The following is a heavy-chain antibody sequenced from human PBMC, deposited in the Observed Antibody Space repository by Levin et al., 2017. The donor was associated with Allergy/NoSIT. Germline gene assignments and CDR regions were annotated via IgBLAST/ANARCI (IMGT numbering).Heavy chain of an antibody. CDR3: ARDGSTVTSYDFDY. CDR2: MNPNSGNT. CDR1: GYTFTSYD. J-gene: IGHJ4*02. Sequence: ASVKVSCKASGYTFTSYDINWVRQATGQGLEWMGWMNPNSGNTGYAQKFQGRVTMTRNTSISTAYMELSSLRSEDTAVYYCARDGSTVTSYDFDYWGQGTLVTVSS. D-gene: IGHD4-11*01. V-gene: IGHV1-8*01.